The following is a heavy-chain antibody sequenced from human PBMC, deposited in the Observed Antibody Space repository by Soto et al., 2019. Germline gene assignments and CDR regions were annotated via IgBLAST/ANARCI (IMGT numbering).Heavy chain of an antibody. CDR3: AKDTLLYSSGYVDREYYFDY. CDR1: GFTFSSYA. J-gene: IGHJ4*02. CDR2: ISGSGGST. V-gene: IGHV3-23*01. Sequence: GGSLRLSCAASGFTFSSYAMSWVRQAPGKGLEWVSAISGSGGSTYYADSVKGRFTISRDNSKNTLYLQMNSLRAEDTAVYYCAKDTLLYSSGYVDREYYFDYWGQGTLVTVSS. D-gene: IGHD6-19*01.